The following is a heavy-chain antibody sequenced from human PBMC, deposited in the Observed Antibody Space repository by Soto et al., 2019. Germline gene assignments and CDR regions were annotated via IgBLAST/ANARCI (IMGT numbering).Heavy chain of an antibody. V-gene: IGHV4-59*01. CDR2: VHYSGST. D-gene: IGHD4-17*01. Sequence: PSETLSLTCPVSDDSISGYYWSWIRQPPGKGLEWIGYVHYSGSTHYTPSLKSRVTISVDMSKNQFSLKLSSVTGADTAIYYCARNHYGDPPLNNWFDPWGQGTLVTVSS. CDR1: DDSISGYY. CDR3: ARNHYGDPPLNNWFDP. J-gene: IGHJ5*02.